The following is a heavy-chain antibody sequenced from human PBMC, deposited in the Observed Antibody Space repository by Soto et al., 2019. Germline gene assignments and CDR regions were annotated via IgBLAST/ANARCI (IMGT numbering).Heavy chain of an antibody. V-gene: IGHV3-23*01. Sequence: PGGSLRLSCAASGFTFSSYAMSWVRQSPGKGLEWVSAISGSGGSTYYADSVKGRFTISRDNSKNTLYLQMNSLRAEDTAVYYCAKDLLSGARPFNWFDPWGQGTLVTVPQ. D-gene: IGHD6-6*01. J-gene: IGHJ5*02. CDR3: AKDLLSGARPFNWFDP. CDR2: ISGSGGST. CDR1: GFTFSSYA.